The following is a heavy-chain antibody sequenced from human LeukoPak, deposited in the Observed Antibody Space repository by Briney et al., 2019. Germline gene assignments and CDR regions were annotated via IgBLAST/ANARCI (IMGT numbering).Heavy chain of an antibody. Sequence: SETLSLTCAVSGGSISSSNWWSWVRQPPRKGLEWIGEIYHSGSTNYNPSLKSRVTISVDKSKNQFSLKLSSVTAADTAVYYCAREARSGYYDSSGTYVYWGQGTLVTVSS. D-gene: IGHD3-22*01. CDR1: GGSISSSNW. V-gene: IGHV4-4*02. CDR3: AREARSGYYDSSGTYVY. CDR2: IYHSGST. J-gene: IGHJ4*02.